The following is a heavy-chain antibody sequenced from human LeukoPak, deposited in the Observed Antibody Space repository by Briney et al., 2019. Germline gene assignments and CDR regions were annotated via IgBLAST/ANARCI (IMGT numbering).Heavy chain of an antibody. Sequence: GGSLRLSCAASGFTFSNYAMHWVRQAPGKGLEWVTVISYDGSEIEYADSVKGRFTISRDNSKNTLYLQMDSLTSDDTSVYYCAKDGNWNYLINFFDYWGQGTLVTVSS. V-gene: IGHV3-30*04. J-gene: IGHJ4*02. CDR1: GFTFSNYA. CDR3: AKDGNWNYLINFFDY. CDR2: ISYDGSEI. D-gene: IGHD1-7*01.